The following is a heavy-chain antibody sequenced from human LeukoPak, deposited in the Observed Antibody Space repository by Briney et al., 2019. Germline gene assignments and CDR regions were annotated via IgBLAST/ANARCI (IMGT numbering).Heavy chain of an antibody. J-gene: IGHJ2*01. CDR1: GGSISSGSYY. V-gene: IGHV4-61*02. Sequence: SETLSLTCTVSGGSISSGSYYWSWIRQPAGKGLEWIGRIYTSGSTDYNPSLKSRVTISVDTSKNQFSLKLSSVTAADTAVYYCARGDSYFDLWGRGTLVTVS. CDR2: IYTSGST. CDR3: ARGDSYFDL.